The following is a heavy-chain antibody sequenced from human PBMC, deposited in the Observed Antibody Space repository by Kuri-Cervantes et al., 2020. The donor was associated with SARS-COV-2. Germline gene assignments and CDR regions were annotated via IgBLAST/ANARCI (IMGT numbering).Heavy chain of an antibody. J-gene: IGHJ4*02. CDR1: GFTFSSYG. CDR2: IWYGGSNK. V-gene: IGHV3-30*02. Sequence: GGSLRLSCAAPGFTFSSYGMHWVRQAPGKGLEWVAVIWYGGSNKYYADSVKGRFTISRDNSKNTLYLQMNSLRAEDTAVYYCAKDGISGVAGLLPYYFDYWGRGTLVTVSS. D-gene: IGHD1-14*01. CDR3: AKDGISGVAGLLPYYFDY.